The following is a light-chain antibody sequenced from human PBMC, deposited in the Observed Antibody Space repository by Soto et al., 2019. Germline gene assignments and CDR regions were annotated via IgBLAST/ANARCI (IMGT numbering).Light chain of an antibody. CDR2: DAS. V-gene: IGKV1-5*01. J-gene: IGKJ3*01. CDR3: QKYNSYLS. CDR1: QSISSW. Sequence: DIQMTQSPSTLSASVGDRVTITCLASQSISSWLAWYQQKPGKAPKLLIYDASILESGVPSRFSGSGSGTEFTLAISSLQPYDFATYYCQKYNSYLSFGPGTKVDIK.